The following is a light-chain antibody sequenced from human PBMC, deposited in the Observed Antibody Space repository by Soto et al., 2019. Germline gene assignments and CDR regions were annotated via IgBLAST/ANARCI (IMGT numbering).Light chain of an antibody. CDR2: EDT. V-gene: IGLV2-23*01. Sequence: QSVLTQPASVSGSPGQSITISCTGTSRDVGTYNLVSWYQQHPGNAPKLVIYEDTKRPSGVSNRFSGSKSGNTASLTISGLQAEDEADYYCCSYASSRTYVFGTGTKVTVL. J-gene: IGLJ1*01. CDR1: SRDVGTYNL. CDR3: CSYASSRTYV.